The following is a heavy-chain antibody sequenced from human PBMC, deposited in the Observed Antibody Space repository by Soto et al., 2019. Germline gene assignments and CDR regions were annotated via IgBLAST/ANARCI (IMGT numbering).Heavy chain of an antibody. J-gene: IGHJ4*02. D-gene: IGHD3-10*01. Sequence: PSETLSLTCTVSGGSISSSDYYWSWIRQPLGKGLEWIGYASYSGTSYYNPSLKSRVTISVDTSKNQFSLKLSSVTAADTAVYYCARVPSFYGSGSPFDYWGQGTLVTVSS. CDR3: ARVPSFYGSGSPFDY. V-gene: IGHV4-30-4*01. CDR2: ASYSGTS. CDR1: GGSISSSDYY.